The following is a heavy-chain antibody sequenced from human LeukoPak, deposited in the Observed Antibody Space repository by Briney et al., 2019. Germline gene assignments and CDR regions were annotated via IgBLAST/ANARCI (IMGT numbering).Heavy chain of an antibody. D-gene: IGHD5-24*01. CDR1: GGTFSSYA. CDR3: ARGDGYNYWFDP. Sequence: ASVKVSCKASGGTFSSYAISCVRQAPGQGLEWMGRIIPILGIANYAQKFQGRVTITADKSTSTAYMELSSLRSEDTAVYYCARGDGYNYWFDPWGQGTLVTVSS. J-gene: IGHJ5*02. V-gene: IGHV1-69*04. CDR2: IIPILGIA.